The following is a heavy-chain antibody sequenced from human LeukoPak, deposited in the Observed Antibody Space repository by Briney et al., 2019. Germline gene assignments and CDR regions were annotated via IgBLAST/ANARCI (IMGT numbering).Heavy chain of an antibody. Sequence: GRSLRLSCAASGFTFDDYAMHWVRQAPGKGLEWVSGISWNSGRIGYADSVKGRFTISRDNAKNSLYLQMNSLRAEDTALYYCAKAPGSSIAASYYFDYWGQGTLVTVSS. CDR3: AKAPGSSIAASYYFDY. J-gene: IGHJ4*02. CDR2: ISWNSGRI. CDR1: GFTFDDYA. D-gene: IGHD6-6*01. V-gene: IGHV3-9*01.